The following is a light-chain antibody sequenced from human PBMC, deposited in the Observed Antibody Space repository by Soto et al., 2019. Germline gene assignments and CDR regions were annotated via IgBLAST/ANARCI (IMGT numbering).Light chain of an antibody. V-gene: IGLV1-44*01. J-gene: IGLJ1*01. Sequence: QPVLTQPPSASGTPGQRVTISCSGSSSNIGSNTVNWYQQLPGTAPKLIIYSNNQRPSGVPDRFSGSKSGTSASLAISGLQSEDEADYYCAAWDDSLSGRGVFGSGTKLTVL. CDR3: AAWDDSLSGRGV. CDR2: SNN. CDR1: SSNIGSNT.